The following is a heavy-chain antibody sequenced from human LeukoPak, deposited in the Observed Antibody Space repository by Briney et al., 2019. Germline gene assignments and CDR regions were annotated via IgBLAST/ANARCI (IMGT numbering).Heavy chain of an antibody. J-gene: IGHJ4*02. CDR2: VSLSGGST. CDR3: AKSKLVGDTRRGLFDY. V-gene: IGHV3-23*01. Sequence: PGGSLRLSCAASGFIFSSHAMIWVRQAPGKGLEWVSSVSLSGGSTYYADSVKDRFTISRDNSKDTLYLQMNGLRAEDMAIYYCAKSKLVGDTRRGLFDYWGQGTLVTVSS. CDR1: GFIFSSHA. D-gene: IGHD1-26*01.